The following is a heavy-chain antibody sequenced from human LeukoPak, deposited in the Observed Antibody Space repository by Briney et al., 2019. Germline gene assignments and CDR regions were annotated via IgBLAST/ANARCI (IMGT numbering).Heavy chain of an antibody. CDR2: ISYDGSNK. J-gene: IGHJ6*02. D-gene: IGHD3-9*01. Sequence: PGGSLRLSCAASGFTFSSYAMHWVRQAPGKGLEWVAVISYDGSNKYYADSVKGRFTISRDNAKNSLYLQMNSLRAEDTALYYCAKDIEERYFDYRCGMDVWGQGTTVTVSS. CDR1: GFTFSSYA. V-gene: IGHV3-30-3*01. CDR3: AKDIEERYFDYRCGMDV.